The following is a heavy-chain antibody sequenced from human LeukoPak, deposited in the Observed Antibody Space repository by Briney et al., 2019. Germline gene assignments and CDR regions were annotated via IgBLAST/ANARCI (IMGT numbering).Heavy chain of an antibody. J-gene: IGHJ5*02. D-gene: IGHD3-10*01. CDR2: INHSGST. CDR1: GGSFSGYY. V-gene: IGHV4-34*01. CDR3: ARDVMVREGDP. Sequence: PSETLSLTCAVYGGSFSGYYWSWIRQPPGKGLEWIGEINHSGSTNYNPSLKSRVTISVDTSKNQFSLKLSSVTAADTAVYYCARDVMVREGDPWGQGTLVTVSS.